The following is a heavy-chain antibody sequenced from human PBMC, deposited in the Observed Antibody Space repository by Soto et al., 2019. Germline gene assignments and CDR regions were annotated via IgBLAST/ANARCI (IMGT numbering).Heavy chain of an antibody. V-gene: IGHV2-5*02. D-gene: IGHD4-17*01. CDR3: AHVRSGPRIEDYLGYYFDY. Sequence: QITLRESGPTLVKPTQTLTLTCTFSGFSLNTREVGVGWIRQPPGKALEWLALIFWDDDKRYSPSLKTRLTISXDXXKSQVFLTMTNMDPVDTATYSCAHVRSGPRIEDYLGYYFDYWGQGTLVTVSS. J-gene: IGHJ4*02. CDR2: IFWDDDK. CDR1: GFSLNTREVG.